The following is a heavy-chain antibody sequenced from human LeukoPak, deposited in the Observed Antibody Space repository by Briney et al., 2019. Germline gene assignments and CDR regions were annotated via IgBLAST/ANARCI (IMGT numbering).Heavy chain of an antibody. J-gene: IGHJ4*02. D-gene: IGHD6-13*01. Sequence: GASVKVSCKASGGTFSSYAISWVRQAPGQGLEWMGGIIPIFGTANYAQMFQDRVTMTRDTSTSAVYMELSSLTSEDTAMYCCARTYSSSWSYCDSWGQGTLVTVSS. CDR2: IIPIFGTA. V-gene: IGHV1-69*05. CDR3: ARTYSSSWSYCDS. CDR1: GGTFSSYA.